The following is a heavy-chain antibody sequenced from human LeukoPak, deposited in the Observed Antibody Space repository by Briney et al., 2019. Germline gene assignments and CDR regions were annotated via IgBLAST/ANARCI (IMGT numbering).Heavy chain of an antibody. CDR3: ARSLRYCSGGNCYYTMDV. CDR2: IYYSGIT. Sequence: PSETLSLTCAVPGGSISGYYCTWIRQPPGKGLEWIGYIYYSGITNFNPSLTSRVTASVDTSNNQFSLNLSSVTAADTAVYYCARSLRYCSGGNCYYTMDVWGQGTTVTVSS. D-gene: IGHD2-15*01. V-gene: IGHV4-59*01. J-gene: IGHJ6*02. CDR1: GGSISGYY.